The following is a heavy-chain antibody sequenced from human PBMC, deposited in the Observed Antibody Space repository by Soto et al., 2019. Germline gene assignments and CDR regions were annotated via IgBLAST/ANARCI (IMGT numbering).Heavy chain of an antibody. CDR1: GYTFTSYG. CDR2: ISAYNGNT. D-gene: IGHD1-26*01. CDR3: ARETIVGVSPPPYYFDY. V-gene: IGHV1-18*01. J-gene: IGHJ4*02. Sequence: QVQLVQSGAEVKKPGASVKVSCKASGYTFTSYGIIWVRQAPGQGLEWMGWISAYNGNTNYAQKLQGRVTMTTDTSTSTAYMELRSLRSDDTAVYYCARETIVGVSPPPYYFDYWGQGTLVTVSS.